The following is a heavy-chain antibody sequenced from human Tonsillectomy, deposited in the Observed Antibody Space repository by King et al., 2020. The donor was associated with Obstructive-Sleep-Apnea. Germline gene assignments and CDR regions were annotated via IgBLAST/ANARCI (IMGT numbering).Heavy chain of an antibody. V-gene: IGHV3-15*01. CDR2: VKSKSDGGAT. J-gene: IGHJ4*02. CDR1: GFTFNNAW. D-gene: IGHD1-14*01. Sequence: VQLVESGGGLVKPGGSLRLSCVASGFTFNNAWMTWVRQAPGKGLEWVGRVKSKSDGGATHYAAVVKGRFTISRDDSKNTLYLQMNSLKIEDAAVYYCSAGPFWGQGTLVTVSS. CDR3: SAGPF.